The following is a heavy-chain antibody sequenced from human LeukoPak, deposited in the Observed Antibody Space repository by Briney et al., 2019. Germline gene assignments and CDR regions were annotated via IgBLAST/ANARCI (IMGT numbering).Heavy chain of an antibody. CDR3: ARDRPPGVYYYDSSGYYYDYYYYGMDV. D-gene: IGHD3-22*01. CDR1: GGSISSYY. Sequence: PSETLSLTGTVSGGSISSYYWSWIRQHPGKGLEWIGYIYYSGSTYYNPSLKSRVTISVDTSKNQFSLKLSSVTAADTAVYYCARDRPPGVYYYDSSGYYYDYYYYGMDVWGQGTTVTVSS. J-gene: IGHJ6*02. CDR2: IYYSGST. V-gene: IGHV4-59*12.